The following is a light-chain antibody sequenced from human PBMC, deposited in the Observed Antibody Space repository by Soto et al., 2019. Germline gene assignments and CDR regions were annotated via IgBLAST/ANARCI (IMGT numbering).Light chain of an antibody. Sequence: QSALTQPPSVSGASGQRVTISCTGTRSNIGANYDVHWYQQLPGTAPKLLIFGNNNRPSGVPDRFSGSKSGTSASLAITGLQAEDEADYYCQSYDISLSGHVVFGGGTKLTVL. CDR3: QSYDISLSGHVV. J-gene: IGLJ2*01. CDR2: GNN. V-gene: IGLV1-40*01. CDR1: RSNIGANYD.